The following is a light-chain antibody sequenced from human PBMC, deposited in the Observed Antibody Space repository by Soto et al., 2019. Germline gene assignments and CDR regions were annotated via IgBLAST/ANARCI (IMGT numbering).Light chain of an antibody. CDR1: QSLLHSDGNTY. V-gene: IGKV2-24*01. J-gene: IGKJ1*01. CDR3: MQGTQSTWT. Sequence: DIVMTQTPLSSPVTLGQAASISCRSSQSLLHSDGNTYLSWFQQKPGQPPRLLIYMVSDRFSGVPDRFSGSGAGTDFTLTISRAEAEDAGVYYCMQGTQSTWTFGQGTKVEIK. CDR2: MVS.